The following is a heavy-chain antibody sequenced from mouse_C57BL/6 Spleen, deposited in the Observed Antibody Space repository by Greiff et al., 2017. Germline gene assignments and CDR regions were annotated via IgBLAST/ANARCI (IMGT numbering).Heavy chain of an antibody. CDR1: GYTFTSYT. V-gene: IGHV1-4*01. CDR3: ALSPAWFAY. J-gene: IGHJ3*01. Sequence: QVQLQQSGAELARPGASVKMSCKASGYTFTSYTMHWVKQRPGQGLEWIGYINPSSGSTKYNQKFKDKATLTADKSSSTAYMQLSSLTSEDSAVYYCALSPAWFAYWGQGTLVTVSA. CDR2: INPSSGST.